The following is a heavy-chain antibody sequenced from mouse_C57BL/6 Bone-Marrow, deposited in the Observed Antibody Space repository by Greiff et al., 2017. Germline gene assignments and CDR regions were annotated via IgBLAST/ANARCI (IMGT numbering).Heavy chain of an antibody. D-gene: IGHD2-9*01. Sequence: QVQLQQSGPELVKPGASVKLSCKASGYTFTSYWMHWVKQRPGQGLEWIGNINPSNGGTNYNEKFKSKATLTVDKSSSTAYMQLSSLTSEDSAVYYCARPPSYYGYDGGFAYWGQGTLVTVSA. CDR1: GYTFTSYW. V-gene: IGHV1-53*01. CDR3: ARPPSYYGYDGGFAY. CDR2: INPSNGGT. J-gene: IGHJ3*01.